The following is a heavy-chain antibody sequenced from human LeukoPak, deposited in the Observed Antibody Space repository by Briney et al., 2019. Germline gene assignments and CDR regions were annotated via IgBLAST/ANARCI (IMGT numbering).Heavy chain of an antibody. J-gene: IGHJ4*02. Sequence: GGSLRLSCAASGFTFSSYAMHWVRQAPGKGLEYVSAISSNGGSTYYANSVKGRFTISRDNSKNTLYLQMGSLRAEDMAVYYCARGSYYYDSSGYYFDYWGQGTLVTVPS. D-gene: IGHD3-22*01. CDR1: GFTFSSYA. V-gene: IGHV3-64*01. CDR2: ISSNGGST. CDR3: ARGSYYYDSSGYYFDY.